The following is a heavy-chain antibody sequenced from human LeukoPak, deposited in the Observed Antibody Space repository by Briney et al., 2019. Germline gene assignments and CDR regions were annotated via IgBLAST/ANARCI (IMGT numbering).Heavy chain of an antibody. Sequence: SETLSLTCAVYGESFSGYDWSWIRQPPGKGLEWIGEINHSGSTNYNPSLKSRVTISVDTSKNQFSLKLSSVTAADTAVYYCARARSNYDFWSGYSSAIDYWGQGTLVTVSS. J-gene: IGHJ4*02. CDR2: INHSGST. CDR1: GESFSGYD. V-gene: IGHV4-34*01. CDR3: ARARSNYDFWSGYSSAIDY. D-gene: IGHD3-3*01.